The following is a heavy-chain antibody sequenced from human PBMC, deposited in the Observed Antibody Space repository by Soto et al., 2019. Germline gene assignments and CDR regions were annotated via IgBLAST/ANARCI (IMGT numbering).Heavy chain of an antibody. Sequence: SETLSLTCTVSGGSISSGGYYWNWIRQHPGKGLEWIGYIYHSGSTYYNPSLKSRVTISVDRSKNQFSLKLSSVTAADTAVYYCARAQGYYDSSGYYPGPYYYGMDVWGQGTTVTVS. J-gene: IGHJ6*02. D-gene: IGHD3-22*01. CDR3: ARAQGYYDSSGYYPGPYYYGMDV. CDR1: GGSISSGGYY. CDR2: IYHSGST. V-gene: IGHV4-30-2*01.